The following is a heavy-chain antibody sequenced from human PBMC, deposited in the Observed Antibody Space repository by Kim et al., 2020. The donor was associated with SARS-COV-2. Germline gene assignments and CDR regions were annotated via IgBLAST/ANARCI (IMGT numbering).Heavy chain of an antibody. CDR1: GFTFSCCW. Sequence: GGSLRLSCAASGFTFSCCWMNWVRQAPGKGLEWMASIKHDGSEKYYVDSLKGRFTISRDNAKNSLYLQMNSLRPEDTAVYYWARTNVMDVWGQGTTVTVS. CDR3: ARTNVMDV. CDR2: IKHDGSEK. V-gene: IGHV3-7*01. J-gene: IGHJ6*02.